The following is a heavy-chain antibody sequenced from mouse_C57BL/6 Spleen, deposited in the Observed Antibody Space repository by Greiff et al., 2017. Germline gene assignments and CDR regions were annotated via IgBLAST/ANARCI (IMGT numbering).Heavy chain of an antibody. V-gene: IGHV1-55*01. D-gene: IGHD1-1*01. CDR3: ASGSNYVYAMDY. CDR2: IYPGSGST. Sequence: QVQLQQPGAELVKPGASVKMSCKASGYTFTSYWITWVKQRPGQGLEWIGDIYPGSGSTNYNEKFKSKATLTVDTSSSPAYMQLSSLTSADSAVYYCASGSNYVYAMDYWGPGTSVTASS. J-gene: IGHJ4*01. CDR1: GYTFTSYW.